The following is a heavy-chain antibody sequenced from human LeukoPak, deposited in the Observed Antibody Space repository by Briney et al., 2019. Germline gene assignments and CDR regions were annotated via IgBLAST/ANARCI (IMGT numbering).Heavy chain of an antibody. CDR3: ASGLTGYDY. V-gene: IGHV4-34*01. CDR1: GGSFSGYY. Sequence: SETLSLTCAVYGGSFSGYYWSSIRQPPGKGLEWIGEINHSGSTNYNPSLKSRVTISVDTSKNQFSLKLSSVTAADTAVYYCASGLTGYDYWGQGTLVTVSS. D-gene: IGHD3-9*01. CDR2: INHSGST. J-gene: IGHJ4*02.